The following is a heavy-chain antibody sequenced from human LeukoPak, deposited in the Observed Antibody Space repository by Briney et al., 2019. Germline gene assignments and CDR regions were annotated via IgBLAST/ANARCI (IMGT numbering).Heavy chain of an antibody. CDR3: ARGDFWSGYYAHFDY. Sequence: SVKVSCKASGGTFSSYAISWVRQAPGQGLEWMGGIIPIFGTANYAQKFQGRVTITADESTSTAYMELSSLRSEDTAVYYCARGDFWSGYYAHFDYWGQGTLVTVSS. CDR1: GGTFSSYA. CDR2: IIPIFGTA. D-gene: IGHD3-3*01. J-gene: IGHJ4*02. V-gene: IGHV1-69*13.